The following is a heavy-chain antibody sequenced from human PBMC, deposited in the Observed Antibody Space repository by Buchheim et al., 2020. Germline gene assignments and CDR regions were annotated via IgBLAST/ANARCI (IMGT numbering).Heavy chain of an antibody. V-gene: IGHV3-7*01. J-gene: IGHJ4*02. CDR3: AGGYSYYPY. D-gene: IGHD4-11*01. CDR2: IKQDGSDK. CDR1: GFTFSSYW. Sequence: EVQLVESGGGLVQPGGSLRLSCAASGFTFSSYWMTWVRQAPGKGLEWVANIKQDGSDKYYVASVKGRFTISSDNAKNSLFLQMNSLRAEDTAVYYCAGGYSYYPYWGQGTL.